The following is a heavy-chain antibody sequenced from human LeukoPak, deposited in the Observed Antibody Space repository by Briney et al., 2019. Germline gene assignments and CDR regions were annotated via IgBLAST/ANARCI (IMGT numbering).Heavy chain of an antibody. J-gene: IGHJ4*02. CDR1: GFTVSSNY. V-gene: IGHV3-53*01. CDR3: ARSYDSSGYYTTRFDY. CDR2: IYSGGST. Sequence: GGSLRLSCAASGFTVSSNYMSWVHQAPGKGLEWVSVIYSGGSTYYADSVKGRFTISRDNSKNTLYLQMNSLRAEDTAVYYCARSYDSSGYYTTRFDYWGQGTLVTVSS. D-gene: IGHD3-22*01.